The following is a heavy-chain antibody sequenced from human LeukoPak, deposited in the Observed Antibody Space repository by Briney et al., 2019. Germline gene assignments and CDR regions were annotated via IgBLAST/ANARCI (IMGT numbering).Heavy chain of an antibody. CDR2: ISSSGSPI. CDR1: GLSFRSYE. J-gene: IGHJ4*02. Sequence: GGSLRLSCAASGLSFRSYEINWVRQAPGKGLEWVSYISSSGSPIYYADSVKGRFTISRDNAKNSLYLQMNSLRPEDTAVYYCARENSGGYYQFDCWGQGTLVTVSS. CDR3: ARENSGGYYQFDC. D-gene: IGHD1-26*01. V-gene: IGHV3-48*03.